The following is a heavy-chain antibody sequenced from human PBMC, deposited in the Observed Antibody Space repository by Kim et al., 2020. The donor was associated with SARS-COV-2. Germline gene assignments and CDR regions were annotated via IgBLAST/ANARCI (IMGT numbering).Heavy chain of an antibody. J-gene: IGHJ2*01. CDR2: IYYGGST. V-gene: IGHV3-53*01. CDR1: GFTVSNSY. CDR3: ARAGKAVRTCDYFDL. Sequence: GGSLRLSCAASGFTVSNSYLPWVRQAPGKGLEWVSLIYYGGSTNYYASVKSRFTITSDNSKNNLLLQLISMVAADTAVYYCARAGKAVRTCDYFDL. D-gene: IGHD3-10*02.